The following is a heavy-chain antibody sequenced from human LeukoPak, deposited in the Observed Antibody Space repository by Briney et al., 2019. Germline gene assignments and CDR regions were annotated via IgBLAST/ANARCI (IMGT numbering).Heavy chain of an antibody. CDR1: GFTFSSYW. V-gene: IGHV3-7*01. J-gene: IGHJ5*02. CDR2: IKQDGSEK. CDR3: ARLRFLEWLPHPWGFDP. D-gene: IGHD3-3*01. Sequence: GGSLRLSCAASGFTFSSYWMSWVRLAPGKGLEWVANIKQDGSEKYYVDSVKGRFTISRDNAKNSLYLQMNSLRAEDTAVYYCARLRFLEWLPHPWGFDPWGQGTLVTVSS.